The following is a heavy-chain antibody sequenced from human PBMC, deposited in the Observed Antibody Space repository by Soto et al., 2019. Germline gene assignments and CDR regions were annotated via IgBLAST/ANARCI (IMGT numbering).Heavy chain of an antibody. CDR2: TYYRSKWYN. D-gene: IGHD5-18*01. J-gene: IGHJ6*02. Sequence: PSQTLSLTCAISGDSVSSNSAAWNWIRQSPSRGLEWLGRTYYRSKWYNDYAVSVKSRITINPDTSKNQFSLQLNSVTPEDTAVYYCARASSWIQLGRFDYYYYGMDVWGQGTTGTVSS. CDR3: ARASSWIQLGRFDYYYYGMDV. V-gene: IGHV6-1*01. CDR1: GDSVSSNSAA.